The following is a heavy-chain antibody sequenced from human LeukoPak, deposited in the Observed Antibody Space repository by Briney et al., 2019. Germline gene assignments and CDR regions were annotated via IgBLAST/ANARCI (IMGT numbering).Heavy chain of an antibody. J-gene: IGHJ3*02. Sequence: PSQTLSLTCSVAAVSISSFCCSWIRQPPGNWLEWIGFIYYSGITNYNPSLKSRVTISAATSKTQFSLKLTSVTAADTAVYYCVRGYYDSSGYSNTFDIWGQGTMVTVSS. CDR2: IYYSGIT. CDR1: AVSISSFC. V-gene: IGHV4-59*01. CDR3: VRGYYDSSGYSNTFDI. D-gene: IGHD3-22*01.